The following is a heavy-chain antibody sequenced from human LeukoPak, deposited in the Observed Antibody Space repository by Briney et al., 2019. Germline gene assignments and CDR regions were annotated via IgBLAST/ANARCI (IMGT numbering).Heavy chain of an antibody. J-gene: IGHJ4*02. CDR3: ASVSRDYDILTDPYYYFDY. CDR2: IYYSGST. D-gene: IGHD3-9*01. V-gene: IGHV4-30-4*01. CDR1: GGSISSGDYY. Sequence: SQTLSLTCTVSGGSISSGDYYWSWIRQPPGKGLEWIGYIYYSGSTYYNPSLKSRVTISVDTSKNQFSLKLSSVTAADTAVYYCASVSRDYDILTDPYYYFDYWGQGTLVTVSS.